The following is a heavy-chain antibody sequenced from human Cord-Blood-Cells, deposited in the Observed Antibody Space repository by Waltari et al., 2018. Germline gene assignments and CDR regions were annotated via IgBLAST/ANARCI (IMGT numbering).Heavy chain of an antibody. CDR3: ARAPIEYYYGSGSYNWFDP. D-gene: IGHD3-10*01. Sequence: QVQLQESGPGLVKPSETLSPTCPVSGYSISSGYYWGWIRQPPGKGPGWIGSTYPSGSTYYNPSLKSRVTISVDTSKNQFSLKLSSATAADTAVYYCARAPIEYYYGSGSYNWFDPWGQGTLVTVSS. J-gene: IGHJ5*02. V-gene: IGHV4-38-2*02. CDR1: GYSISSGYY. CDR2: TYPSGST.